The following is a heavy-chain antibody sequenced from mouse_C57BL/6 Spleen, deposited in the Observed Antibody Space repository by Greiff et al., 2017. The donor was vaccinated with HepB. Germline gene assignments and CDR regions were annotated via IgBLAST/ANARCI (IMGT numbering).Heavy chain of an antibody. J-gene: IGHJ4*01. D-gene: IGHD1-1*01. Sequence: QVQLQQPGAELVKPGASVKLSCKASGYTFTSYWMHWVKQRPGQGLEWIGMIHPNSGSTNYNEKFKSKATLTVDKSSSTAYMQLSSLTSEDSAVYYCARGDYYGSSYMDYWGQGTSVTVSS. CDR2: IHPNSGST. CDR3: ARGDYYGSSYMDY. CDR1: GYTFTSYW. V-gene: IGHV1-64*01.